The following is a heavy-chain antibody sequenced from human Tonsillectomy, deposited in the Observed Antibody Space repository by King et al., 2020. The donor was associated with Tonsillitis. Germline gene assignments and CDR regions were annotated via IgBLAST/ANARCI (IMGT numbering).Heavy chain of an antibody. J-gene: IGHJ5*02. D-gene: IGHD6-13*01. CDR3: ARPGIATAGHSWFDP. Sequence: LQLQESGPGLVKPSETLSLTCTVSGGSISSTSYYWGWIRQPPGKGLEWIGSIYYSGNTYYNPSLKSRVTISVDTSKNQFSLKLSSVTAADTAVYYCARPGIATAGHSWFDPWGQGTLVTVSS. V-gene: IGHV4-39*01. CDR1: GGSISSTSYY. CDR2: IYYSGNT.